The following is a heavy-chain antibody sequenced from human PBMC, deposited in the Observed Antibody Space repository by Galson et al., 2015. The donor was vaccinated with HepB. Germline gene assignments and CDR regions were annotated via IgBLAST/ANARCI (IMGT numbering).Heavy chain of an antibody. CDR1: GYTFTSYA. CDR2: INTNTGNP. V-gene: IGHV7-4-1*02. D-gene: IGHD3-10*01. Sequence: SVKVSCKASGYTFTSYAMNWVRQAPGQGLEWMGWINTNTGNPTYAQGFTGRFVFSLDTSVSTAYLQISSLKAEDTAVYYCARMGVTMVQGGTPNHYYYYYYMDVWGKGTTVTVSS. CDR3: ARMGVTMVQGGTPNHYYYYYYMDV. J-gene: IGHJ6*03.